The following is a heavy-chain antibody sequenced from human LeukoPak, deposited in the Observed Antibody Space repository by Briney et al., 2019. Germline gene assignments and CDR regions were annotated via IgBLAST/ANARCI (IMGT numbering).Heavy chain of an antibody. CDR1: GFNFNNYT. J-gene: IGHJ3*02. V-gene: IGHV3-64D*08. CDR2: ISSNGGST. CDR3: GLAAYYYDSSGSDDAFDI. D-gene: IGHD3-22*01. Sequence: GGSLRLSCSASGFNFNNYTMNWVRQAPGKGLEYVSAISSNGGSTYYADSVKGRCTISRDNSKNTLYLQMSSLRAEDTAVYYCGLAAYYYDSSGSDDAFDIWGQGTMVIVSS.